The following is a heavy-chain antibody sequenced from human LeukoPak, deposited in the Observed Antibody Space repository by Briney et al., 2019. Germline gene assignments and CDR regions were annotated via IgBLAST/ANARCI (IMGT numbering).Heavy chain of an antibody. Sequence: SETLSLTCAAHGGSFSGYYWTWIRHSPGKGMEWIGEVNSRGGANYNPSLTSRVTISVDTSKNQFSLRLTSVTAADAGVYYCARDAFCLNGVCYSGRYDYWGQGILVSVSS. CDR3: ARDAFCLNGVCYSGRYDY. V-gene: IGHV4-34*01. D-gene: IGHD2-21*02. J-gene: IGHJ4*02. CDR1: GGSFSGYY. CDR2: VNSRGGA.